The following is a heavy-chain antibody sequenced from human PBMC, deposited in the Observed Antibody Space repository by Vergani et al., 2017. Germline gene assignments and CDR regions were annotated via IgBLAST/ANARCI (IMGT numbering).Heavy chain of an antibody. Sequence: QVQLQESGPGLVKPSQTLSLTCTVSGGSISSGGYYWSWIRQPPGKGLEWIGEINHSGSTNYNPSLKSRVTISVDTSKNQFSLKLSSVTAADTAVYYCARGVMYSSGWYGVSRMPYYFDYWGQGTLVTVSS. CDR2: INHSGST. CDR3: ARGVMYSSGWYGVSRMPYYFDY. D-gene: IGHD6-19*01. J-gene: IGHJ4*02. CDR1: GGSISSGGYY. V-gene: IGHV4-31*03.